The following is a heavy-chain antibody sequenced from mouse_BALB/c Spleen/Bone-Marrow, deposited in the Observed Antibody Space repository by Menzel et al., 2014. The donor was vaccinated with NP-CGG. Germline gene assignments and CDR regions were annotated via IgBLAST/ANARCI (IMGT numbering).Heavy chain of an antibody. J-gene: IGHJ1*01. D-gene: IGHD2-3*01. CDR1: GFTFSDYG. Sequence: EVQVVESGGGLVQPGGSRKLSCAASGFTFSDYGMAWVRQAPGKGPEWIAFTSNLAYSIYYADTVTGRFTISRENAKNTLYLEISSLRSEDSAMYYCARAGYDGYPWYFDVWGAGTTVTVSS. CDR2: TSNLAYSI. V-gene: IGHV5-15*02. CDR3: ARAGYDGYPWYFDV.